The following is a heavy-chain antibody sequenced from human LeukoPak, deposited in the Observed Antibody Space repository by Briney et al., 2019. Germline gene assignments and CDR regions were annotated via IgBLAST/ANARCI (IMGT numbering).Heavy chain of an antibody. CDR1: GGSFSGYY. J-gene: IGHJ3*02. Sequence: SETLSLTCAVYGGSFSGYYWSWIRQPPGKGLEWIGEINHSGSTNYNPSLKSRVTISVDKSKNQFSLKLSSVTAADTAVYYCARQRSGYHDAFDIWGQGTMVTVSS. CDR3: ARQRSGYHDAFDI. D-gene: IGHD3-22*01. CDR2: INHSGST. V-gene: IGHV4-34*01.